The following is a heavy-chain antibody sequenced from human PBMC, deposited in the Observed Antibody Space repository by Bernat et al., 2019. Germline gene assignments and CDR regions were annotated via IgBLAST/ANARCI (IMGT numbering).Heavy chain of an antibody. Sequence: EVQLVESGGGLVKPGGSLRLSCAASGFTFSDYWMTWVRQAPGKGLEWVANIKHDGSEKYYVDSVKGRFTISRDNAKNSLYLQINSLRAEDTAVYYCARPPYSNSAYWGQGTLVTVSS. V-gene: IGHV3-7*03. CDR2: IKHDGSEK. CDR3: ARPPYSNSAY. CDR1: GFTFSDYW. J-gene: IGHJ4*02. D-gene: IGHD6-6*01.